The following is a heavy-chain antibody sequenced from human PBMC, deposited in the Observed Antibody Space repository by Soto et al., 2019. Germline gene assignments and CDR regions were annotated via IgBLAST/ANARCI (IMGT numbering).Heavy chain of an antibody. CDR2: IYHSGST. V-gene: IGHV4-4*02. CDR3: ATPIAARPGGLWFDP. J-gene: IGHJ5*02. Sequence: QVQLQESGPGLVKPSGTLSLTCAVSGGSISSSNWWSWVRQPPGKGLEWIGEIYHSGSTNYNPSLKSRVTISVDKSKNQFALKLSSVTAADTAVYYCATPIAARPGGLWFDPWGQGTLVTVST. D-gene: IGHD6-6*01. CDR1: GGSISSSNW.